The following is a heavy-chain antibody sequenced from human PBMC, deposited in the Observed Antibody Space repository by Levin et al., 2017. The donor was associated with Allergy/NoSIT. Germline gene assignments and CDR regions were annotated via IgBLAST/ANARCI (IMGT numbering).Heavy chain of an antibody. CDR1: GFTFSSYA. Sequence: GGSLRLSCAASGFTFSSYAMHWVRQAPGKGLEWVAVISYDGSNKYYADSVKGRFTISRDNSKNTLYLQMNSLRAEDTAVYYCARGQGSSSSLSLYYYYYGMDVWGQGTTVTVSS. CDR2: ISYDGSNK. D-gene: IGHD6-6*01. V-gene: IGHV3-30-3*01. CDR3: ARGQGSSSSLSLYYYYYGMDV. J-gene: IGHJ6*02.